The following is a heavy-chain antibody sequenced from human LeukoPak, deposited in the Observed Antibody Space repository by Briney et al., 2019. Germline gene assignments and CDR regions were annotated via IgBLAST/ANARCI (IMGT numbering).Heavy chain of an antibody. CDR3: ARVPARRVVTTPTYFDY. V-gene: IGHV1-18*01. Sequence: KFQGRVTMTTDTSTHTAYMELRSLRSDDTAVYYCARVPARRVVTTPTYFDYWGQGTLVTVSS. D-gene: IGHD2-21*02. J-gene: IGHJ4*02.